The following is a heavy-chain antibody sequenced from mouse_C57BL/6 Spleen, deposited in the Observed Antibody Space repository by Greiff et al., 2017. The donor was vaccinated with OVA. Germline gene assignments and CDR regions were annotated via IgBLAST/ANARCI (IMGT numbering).Heavy chain of an antibody. CDR3: ARRRIYVDY. V-gene: IGHV1-54*01. J-gene: IGHJ2*01. CDR1: GYAFTNYL. Sequence: QVQLLQSGAELVRPGTSVKVSCKASGYAFTNYLLEWVKQRPGQGLEWIGVINPGSGGTNYNEKFKGKATLTADKSSSTAYMQLSSLTSEDSAVYFCARRRIYVDYWGQGTTLTVSS. CDR2: INPGSGGT.